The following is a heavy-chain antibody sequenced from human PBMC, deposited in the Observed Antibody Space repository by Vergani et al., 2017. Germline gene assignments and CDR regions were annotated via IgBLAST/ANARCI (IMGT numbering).Heavy chain of an antibody. V-gene: IGHV1-46*03. CDR3: ARAGYSSGWYLGDYYYYYGMDV. CDR2: IHPSGGST. Sequence: QVQLVQSGAEVKKPGASVKVSCKASGYTFTSYYMHWVRQAPGQGLEWMGIIHPSGGSTSYAQKFQGRVTMTRDTSTSTVYMELSSLRSEDTAVYYCARAGYSSGWYLGDYYYYYGMDVWGQGTTVTVSS. D-gene: IGHD6-19*01. CDR1: GYTFTSYY. J-gene: IGHJ6*02.